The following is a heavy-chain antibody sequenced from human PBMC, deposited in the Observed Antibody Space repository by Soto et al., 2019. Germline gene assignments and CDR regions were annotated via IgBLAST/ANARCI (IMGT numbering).Heavy chain of an antibody. CDR1: GYTFTSYG. Sequence: QVQLVQSGAEVKKPGASVKVSCKASGYTFTSYGISWVRQAPGQGLEWMGWISANNCNTKYAQNFQGRVTMTTDTFASTAYMELRCLRSAASAVYYGARAYSPGLFDPWGQGTLVTVSS. D-gene: IGHD2-15*01. V-gene: IGHV1-18*01. J-gene: IGHJ5*02. CDR2: ISANNCNT. CDR3: ARAYSPGLFDP.